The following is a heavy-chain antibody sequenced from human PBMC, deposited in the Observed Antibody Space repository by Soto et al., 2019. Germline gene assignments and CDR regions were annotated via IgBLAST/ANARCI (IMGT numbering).Heavy chain of an antibody. Sequence: ASVKVSCKASGYTFTGYYMHWVRQAPGQGLEWMGWINPNSGGTNYAQKFQGWVTMTRDTSISTAYMELSRLRSDDTAVYYCARDRLGITMGRGVIINYYYSGMDVWGQGNTVTVSS. CDR2: INPNSGGT. D-gene: IGHD3-10*01. CDR3: ARDRLGITMGRGVIINYYYSGMDV. V-gene: IGHV1-2*04. J-gene: IGHJ6*02. CDR1: GYTFTGYY.